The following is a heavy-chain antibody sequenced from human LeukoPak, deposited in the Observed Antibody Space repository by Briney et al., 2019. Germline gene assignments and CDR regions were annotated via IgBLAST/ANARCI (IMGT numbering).Heavy chain of an antibody. J-gene: IGHJ5*02. Sequence: GGSLRLSCAASGFTSSGSAMHWVRQASGKGLEWVGRIRSKANSYATAYAASVKGKFTISRDDSKNTAYLQMNSLKTEDTAVYYCTRHRWELLSNWFDPWGQGTLVTVSS. CDR1: GFTSSGSA. CDR3: TRHRWELLSNWFDP. V-gene: IGHV3-73*01. CDR2: IRSKANSYAT. D-gene: IGHD1-26*01.